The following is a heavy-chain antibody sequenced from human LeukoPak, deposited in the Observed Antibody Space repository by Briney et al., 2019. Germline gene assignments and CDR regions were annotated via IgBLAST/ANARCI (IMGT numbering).Heavy chain of an antibody. J-gene: IGHJ6*03. CDR2: IKQDGSEK. V-gene: IGHV3-7*01. Sequence: GGSLRLSCVASGFTFSSRDWMTWVRQAPGKGLEWVANIKQDGSEKYYVDSVKGRFTISRDNAKNSLYLQMNSLRAEDTAVYYCARRDYYYYYYMDVWGKGTTVTVSS. CDR3: ARRDYYYYYYMDV. CDR1: GFTFSSRDW.